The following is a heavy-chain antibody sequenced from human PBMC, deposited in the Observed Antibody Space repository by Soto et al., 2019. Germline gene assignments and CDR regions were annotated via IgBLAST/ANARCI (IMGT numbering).Heavy chain of an antibody. Sequence: QLQLQESGPGLVKPSETLSLTCTVSGGSISSSSYFWGWIRQPPGKGLAWIGSIYYSGSTYYNPSLKSRVTISVAPSKNQSSLKLSSVTAADTAVYYCARRRSGYDYVDYWGQGTLVTVSS. V-gene: IGHV4-39*01. CDR1: GGSISSSSYF. CDR2: IYYSGST. J-gene: IGHJ4*02. CDR3: ARRRSGYDYVDY. D-gene: IGHD5-12*01.